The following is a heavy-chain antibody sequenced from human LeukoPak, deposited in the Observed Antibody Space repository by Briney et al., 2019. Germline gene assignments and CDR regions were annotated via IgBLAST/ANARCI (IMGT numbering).Heavy chain of an antibody. CDR3: ARVSREGSLFDY. J-gene: IGHJ4*02. D-gene: IGHD2-15*01. CDR1: GGSFSSEA. V-gene: IGHV1-46*03. Sequence: ASVKVSCKAFGGSFSSEAISWVRQAPGQGLEWMGIINPSGGSTSYAQKFQGRVTMTRDTSTSTVYMELSSLRSEDTAVYYCARVSREGSLFDYWGQGTLVTVSS. CDR2: INPSGGST.